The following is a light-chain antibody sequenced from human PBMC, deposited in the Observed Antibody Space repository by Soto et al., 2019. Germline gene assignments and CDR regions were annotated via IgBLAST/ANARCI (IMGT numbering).Light chain of an antibody. V-gene: IGLV2-14*03. CDR1: SSDVGGYNY. CDR3: SSYTSSSTRV. J-gene: IGLJ1*01. CDR2: DVT. Sequence: QSVLTQPASVSVYPGQSIAISCTGASSDVGGYNYVSWYQHHPGEAPKLMIYDVTNRPSGVSNRFSGSKSGNTASLTISGLQTEDEADYYCSSYTSSSTRVFGTGTKVTVL.